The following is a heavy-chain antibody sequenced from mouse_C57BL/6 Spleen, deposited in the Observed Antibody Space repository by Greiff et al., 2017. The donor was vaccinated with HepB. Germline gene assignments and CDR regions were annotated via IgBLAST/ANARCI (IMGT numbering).Heavy chain of an antibody. Sequence: QVHVKQPGAELVKPGASVKLSCKASGYTFTSYWMQWVKQRPGQGLEWIGEIDPSDSYTNYNQKFKGKATLTVDTSSSTAYMQLSSLTSEDSAVYYCARFYDYDDYWGQGTTLTVSS. D-gene: IGHD2-4*01. J-gene: IGHJ2*01. CDR1: GYTFTSYW. CDR2: IDPSDSYT. CDR3: ARFYDYDDY. V-gene: IGHV1-50*01.